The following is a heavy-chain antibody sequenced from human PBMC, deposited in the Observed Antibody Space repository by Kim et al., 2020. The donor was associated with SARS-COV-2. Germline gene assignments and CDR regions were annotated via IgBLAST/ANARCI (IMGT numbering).Heavy chain of an antibody. V-gene: IGHV3-23*01. J-gene: IGHJ4*02. CDR1: GFTFSSYA. Sequence: GGSLRLSCAASGFTFSSYAMSWVRQAPGKGLEWVSAISGSGGSTYYADSVKGRFTISRDNSKNTLYLQMNSLRAEDTTVYYCAKSKSRRPDSSSSYWGQGTLVTVSS. D-gene: IGHD6-6*01. CDR2: ISGSGGST. CDR3: AKSKSRRPDSSSSY.